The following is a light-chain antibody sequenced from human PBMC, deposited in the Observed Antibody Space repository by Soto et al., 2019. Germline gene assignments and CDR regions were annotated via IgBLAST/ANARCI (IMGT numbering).Light chain of an antibody. CDR2: EVI. J-gene: IGLJ1*01. CDR1: SSDVGRFNF. Sequence: QSALTQPPSASGSPGQSVTISCTGTSSDVGRFNFVSWYQQHPGKAPKLLIYEVIKRPSGVPDRFSGSKSGNAASLTVSGLQAEDEADYFCSSYTGTSDFYVFGTGTKVTVL. V-gene: IGLV2-8*01. CDR3: SSYTGTSDFYV.